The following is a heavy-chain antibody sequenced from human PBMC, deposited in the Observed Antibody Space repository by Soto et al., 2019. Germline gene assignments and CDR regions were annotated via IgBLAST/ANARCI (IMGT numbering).Heavy chain of an antibody. Sequence: GSLRLSCAASGFTFSSYSMNWVRQAPGKGLEWVSSISSSSSYIYYADSVKGRFTISRDNAKNSLYLQMNSLRAEDTAVYYCARYLYYYDSSGYGSGYGMDVWGQGTTVTVSS. J-gene: IGHJ6*02. CDR2: ISSSSSYI. D-gene: IGHD3-22*01. CDR1: GFTFSSYS. CDR3: ARYLYYYDSSGYGSGYGMDV. V-gene: IGHV3-21*01.